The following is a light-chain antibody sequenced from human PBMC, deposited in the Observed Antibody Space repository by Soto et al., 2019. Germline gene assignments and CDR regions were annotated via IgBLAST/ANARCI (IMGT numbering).Light chain of an antibody. CDR3: QQYDNWPRT. CDR1: QSIGSN. CDR2: GAF. V-gene: IGKV3-15*01. J-gene: IGKJ3*01. Sequence: EIVMTQSPATLSVSPGERATLSCRASQSIGSNLAWYQQIPGQAPRLLIYGAFTRTTGIPARFSGSGSGTAFTLIISSLQSEDFAVYYCQQYDNWPRTFGPGTKVNIK.